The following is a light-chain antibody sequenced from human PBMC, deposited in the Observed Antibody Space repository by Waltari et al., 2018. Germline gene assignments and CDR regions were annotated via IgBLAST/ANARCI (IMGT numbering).Light chain of an antibody. CDR3: QSYDSSFV. CDR2: GNS. Sequence: QSVLTQPPSVSGAPGQRVTIPCTGSSSNIGAGYDVHWYQQLPGTAPKLLIYGNSNRPSGVPDRFSGSKSGTSASLAITGLQAEDEADYYCQSYDSSFVFGGGTKLTVL. CDR1: SSNIGAGYD. V-gene: IGLV1-40*01. J-gene: IGLJ2*01.